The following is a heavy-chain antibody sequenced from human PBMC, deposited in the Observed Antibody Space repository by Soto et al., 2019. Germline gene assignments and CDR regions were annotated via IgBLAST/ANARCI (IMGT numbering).Heavy chain of an antibody. Sequence: GASVKVSCKTSGNPFMGHYIHWLRQAPGQGFEWLGYISNSGDTKYSQNFQGRVSMTRDTSITTAYMELRGLQSGDTAVHYCAAGGSWYAFWGQGTLVTVSS. CDR2: ISNSGDT. D-gene: IGHD6-13*01. V-gene: IGHV1-2*02. CDR1: GNPFMGHY. CDR3: AAGGSWYAF. J-gene: IGHJ4*02.